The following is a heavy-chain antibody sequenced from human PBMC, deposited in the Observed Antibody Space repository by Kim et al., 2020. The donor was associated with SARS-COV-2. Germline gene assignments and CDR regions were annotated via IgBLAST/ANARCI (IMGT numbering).Heavy chain of an antibody. CDR3: ARVNLAAAGGKASTFDY. CDR2: INPSGGST. V-gene: IGHV1-46*01. J-gene: IGHJ4*02. CDR1: GYTFTSYY. D-gene: IGHD6-13*01. Sequence: ASVKVSCKASGYTFTSYYMHWVRQAPGQGLEWMGIINPSGGSTSYAQKFQGRVTMTRDTSTSTVYMELSSLRSEDTAVYYCARVNLAAAGGKASTFDYWGQGTLVTVSS.